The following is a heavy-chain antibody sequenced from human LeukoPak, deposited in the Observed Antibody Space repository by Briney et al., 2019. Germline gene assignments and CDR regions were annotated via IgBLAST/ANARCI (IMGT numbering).Heavy chain of an antibody. J-gene: IGHJ5*02. V-gene: IGHV1-2*02. CDR1: GYTFTGYY. Sequence: ASVKVSCKTSGYTFTGYYMHWVRQAPGQGLEWMGWINPNSGGTNSAQKFQGRVTMTRDTSISTAYMELTRLRSDDTAVYYCARGLEWLTRRHTWFDPWGQGTLVTVSS. CDR2: INPNSGGT. CDR3: ARGLEWLTRRHTWFDP. D-gene: IGHD3-3*01.